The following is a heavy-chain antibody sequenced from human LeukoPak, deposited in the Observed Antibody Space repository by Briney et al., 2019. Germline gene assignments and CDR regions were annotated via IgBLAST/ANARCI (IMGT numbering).Heavy chain of an antibody. CDR1: GFTFSSYS. Sequence: GGSLRLSCAASGFTFSSYSMNWVRQAPGKGLEWVSSISSSSSYIYYADSVKGRFTISRDNAKNSLYLQMNSLRAEDTAVYYCARGPALGCSSTSCSSNWGQGTLVTVSS. CDR3: ARGPALGCSSTSCSSN. J-gene: IGHJ4*02. CDR2: ISSSSSYI. V-gene: IGHV3-21*01. D-gene: IGHD2-2*01.